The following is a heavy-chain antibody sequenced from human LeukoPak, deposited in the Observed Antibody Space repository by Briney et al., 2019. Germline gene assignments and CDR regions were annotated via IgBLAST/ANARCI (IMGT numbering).Heavy chain of an antibody. V-gene: IGHV4-61*02. CDR2: IYTSGST. CDR1: GGSISSGSYY. CDR3: ARSRGGRYSSNNWFDP. D-gene: IGHD6-19*01. Sequence: SETLSLTCTVSGGSISSGSYYWSWIRQLAGKGLEWIGRIYTSGSTNYNPSLKSRVTISVDTSKNQFSLKLSSVTAADTAVYYCARSRGGRYSSNNWFDPWGQGTLVTVSS. J-gene: IGHJ5*02.